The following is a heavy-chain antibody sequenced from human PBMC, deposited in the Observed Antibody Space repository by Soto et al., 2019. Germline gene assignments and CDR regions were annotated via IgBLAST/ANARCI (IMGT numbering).Heavy chain of an antibody. CDR3: ARDAITVAGTSLTYAEYLQH. D-gene: IGHD6-19*01. Sequence: GASVEVSCKASCYTFTSYGISWGRQAPGQGLEGMGWISSYTGNTKYAQKLQGRVTITTDTSTSTAYMELRSLRSDDTAVYYCARDAITVAGTSLTYAEYLQHWGQGTMVTPSS. J-gene: IGHJ1*01. CDR2: ISSYTGNT. CDR1: CYTFTSYG. V-gene: IGHV1-18*01.